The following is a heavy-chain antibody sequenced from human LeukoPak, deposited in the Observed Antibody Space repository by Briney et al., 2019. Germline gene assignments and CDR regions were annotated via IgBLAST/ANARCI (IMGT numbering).Heavy chain of an antibody. J-gene: IGHJ4*02. D-gene: IGHD2-15*01. V-gene: IGHV3-23*01. CDR3: AKDGAYCNGGSCPHY. CDR2: ISGSGGST. Sequence: GGSLRLSCAASGFTFNNYAMSWVRQAPGKGLEWVSAISGSGGSTYYADSVKGRFTISRENSKNTLYLQMNSLRAEDTAVYYCAKDGAYCNGGSCPHYWGQGTLVTVSS. CDR1: GFTFNNYA.